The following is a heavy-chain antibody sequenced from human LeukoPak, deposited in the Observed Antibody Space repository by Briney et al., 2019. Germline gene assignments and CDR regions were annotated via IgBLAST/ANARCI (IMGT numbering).Heavy chain of an antibody. V-gene: IGHV3-11*01. Sequence: PGGSLRLSCAASGFTFSVYYMSWIRQAPGKGLEWVSYISSSGSTIYYADSVKGRFTISRDNAKNSLYLQMNSLRAEDTAVYYCARASLYDLNWFEPWGQGTLVTVSS. D-gene: IGHD3-16*01. CDR3: ARASLYDLNWFEP. CDR1: GFTFSVYY. J-gene: IGHJ5*02. CDR2: ISSSGSTI.